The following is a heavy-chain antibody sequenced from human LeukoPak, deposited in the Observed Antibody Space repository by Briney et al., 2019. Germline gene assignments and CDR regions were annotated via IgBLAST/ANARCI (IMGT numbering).Heavy chain of an antibody. CDR2: IYSSGRT. CDR3: ARHVATTGWLTWFDP. Sequence: SETLSLTCTVSGDSITNYYWSWIRQPPGKGLEWIGYIYSSGRTNYDLSLKSRLTISIDTSRNEFSMRLSSVTAADTAVYYCARHVATTGWLTWFDPWGQGTLVTVSS. CDR1: GDSITNYY. V-gene: IGHV4-4*09. J-gene: IGHJ5*02. D-gene: IGHD6-19*01.